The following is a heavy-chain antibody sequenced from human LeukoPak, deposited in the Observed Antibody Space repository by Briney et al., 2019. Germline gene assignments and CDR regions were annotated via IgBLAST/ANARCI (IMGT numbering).Heavy chain of an antibody. CDR3: ATVQYSSSWHWFDP. CDR1: GYTLTELS. Sequence: ASVKVFCKVSGYTLTELSMHWVRQAPGKGLEWMGGFDPEDGETIYAQKFQGRVTMTEDTSTDTAYMELSSLRSEDTAVYYCATVQYSSSWHWFDPWGQGTLVTVSS. CDR2: FDPEDGET. V-gene: IGHV1-24*01. J-gene: IGHJ5*02. D-gene: IGHD6-13*01.